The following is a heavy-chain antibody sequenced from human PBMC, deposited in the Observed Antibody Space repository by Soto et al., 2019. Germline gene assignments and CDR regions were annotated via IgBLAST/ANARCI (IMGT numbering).Heavy chain of an antibody. V-gene: IGHV3-30*18. CDR3: AKVTRGILWWELLYMDV. Sequence: GGSLRLSCAASGFTFSSYGMHWVRQAPGKGLEWVAVISYDGSNKYYADSVKGRFTISRDNSKNTLYLQMNSLRAEDTAVYYCAKVTRGILWWELLYMDVWGQGTTVTVSS. D-gene: IGHD2-21*01. CDR2: ISYDGSNK. CDR1: GFTFSSYG. J-gene: IGHJ6*02.